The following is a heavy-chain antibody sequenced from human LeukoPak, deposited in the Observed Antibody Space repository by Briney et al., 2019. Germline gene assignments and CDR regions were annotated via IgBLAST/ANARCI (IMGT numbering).Heavy chain of an antibody. V-gene: IGHV3-23*01. J-gene: IGHJ4*02. Sequence: GGSLRLSCAASGFTFSSYAMSWFRQAPGKGLEWVSAISGSGGSTYYADSVKGRFTISRDNSKNTLYLQMNSLRAEDTAVYYCAKDQDFWSGYYTNWGQGALVTVSS. CDR1: GFTFSSYA. CDR3: AKDQDFWSGYYTN. CDR2: ISGSGGST. D-gene: IGHD3-3*01.